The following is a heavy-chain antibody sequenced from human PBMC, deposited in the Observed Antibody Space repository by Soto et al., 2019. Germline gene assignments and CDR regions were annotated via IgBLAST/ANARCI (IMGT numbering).Heavy chain of an antibody. Sequence: QVQLQESGPGLVKPSQTLSLTCTVSVASISSGGYYWSWIRQHPGEGLEWIGYIYYSGSTSYNPSLESCVTITLDPSKNQFSLTLSSVTDADTAVYYRARESNYDTSGYPPWFAPWGQGTLVTVSS. CDR1: VASISSGGYY. V-gene: IGHV4-31*03. D-gene: IGHD3-22*01. CDR3: ARESNYDTSGYPPWFAP. J-gene: IGHJ5*02. CDR2: IYYSGST.